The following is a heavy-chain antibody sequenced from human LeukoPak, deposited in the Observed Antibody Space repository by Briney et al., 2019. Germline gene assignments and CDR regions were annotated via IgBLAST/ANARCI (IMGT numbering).Heavy chain of an antibody. V-gene: IGHV4-39*01. Sequence: SETLSLTCTVSGGSISSSSYYWGWIRQPPGKGLEWIGSIYYSGSTYYNPSLKSRVTISVDTSKNQFSLKLSSVTAADTAVYYCARQGYCSGGSCYSGIAYDYWGQGTLVTVSS. CDR3: ARQGYCSGGSCYSGIAYDY. J-gene: IGHJ4*02. D-gene: IGHD2-15*01. CDR1: GGSISSSSYY. CDR2: IYYSGST.